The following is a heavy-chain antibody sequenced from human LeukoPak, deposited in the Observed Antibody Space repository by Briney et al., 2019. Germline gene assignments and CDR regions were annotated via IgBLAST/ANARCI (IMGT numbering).Heavy chain of an antibody. Sequence: PSETLSLTCAVYGGSSSGYYWSWIRQPPGKGLEWIGEINHSGSTNYNPSLKSRVTISVDTSKNQFSLKLSSVTAADTAVYYCARAKYFDIVVVTATRGFDYWGQGTLVTVSS. J-gene: IGHJ4*02. CDR2: INHSGST. CDR1: GGSSSGYY. V-gene: IGHV4-34*01. CDR3: ARAKYFDIVVVTATRGFDY. D-gene: IGHD2-21*02.